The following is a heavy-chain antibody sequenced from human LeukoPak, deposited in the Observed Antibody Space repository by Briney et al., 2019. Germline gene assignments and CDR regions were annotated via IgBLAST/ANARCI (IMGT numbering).Heavy chain of an antibody. V-gene: IGHV3-30*02. CDR2: IRYDGSNK. CDR3: AKDQGDSFDY. Sequence: GGSLRLSCAPSGFTFSSYGMHWVRQAPGKGLEWVAFIRYDGSNKYYADSVKGRFTISRDNSKNTLYLQMNSLRAEDTAVYYCAKDQGDSFDYWGQGTLVTVSS. J-gene: IGHJ4*02. CDR1: GFTFSSYG.